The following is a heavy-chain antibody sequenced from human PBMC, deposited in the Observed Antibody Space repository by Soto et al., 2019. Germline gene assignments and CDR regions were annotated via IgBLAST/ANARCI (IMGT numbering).Heavy chain of an antibody. J-gene: IGHJ6*02. V-gene: IGHV4-39*01. CDR3: ASERYSSSWYPAGSYYYYGMDV. CDR2: IYYSGST. D-gene: IGHD6-13*01. Sequence: PSETLSLTCTVSGGSISSSSYYWGWIRQPPGKGLEWIGSIYYSGSTYYNPSLKSRVTISVDTSKNQFSLKLSSVTAADTAVYYCASERYSSSWYPAGSYYYYGMDVWGQGTKVTSP. CDR1: GGSISSSSYY.